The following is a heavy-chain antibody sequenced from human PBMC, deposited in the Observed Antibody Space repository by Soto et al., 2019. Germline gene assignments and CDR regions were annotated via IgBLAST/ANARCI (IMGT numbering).Heavy chain of an antibody. CDR3: ASELDY. CDR1: GGSISSGGYS. Sequence: SETLSLTCAVSGGSISSGGYSWSWIRQPPGKGLEWIGYIYHSGSTYYNPSLKSRATISVDRSKNQFSLKLSSVTAADTAIYYGASELDYWGQGTLVTVSS. J-gene: IGHJ4*02. V-gene: IGHV4-30-2*01. CDR2: IYHSGST.